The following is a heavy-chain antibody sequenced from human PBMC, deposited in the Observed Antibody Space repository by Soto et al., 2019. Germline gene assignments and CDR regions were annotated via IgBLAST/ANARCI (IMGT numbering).Heavy chain of an antibody. D-gene: IGHD5-12*01. V-gene: IGHV4-34*01. J-gene: IGHJ6*02. CDR1: GGSFSGYY. CDR2: INHSGST. CDR3: AREWLRPYYYYGMDV. Sequence: QVQLQQWGAGLLMPSETLSLTCAVYGGSFSGYYWSWIRQPPGKGLEWIGEINHSGSTNYNPSLKSRVTISVDTSKNQFSLKLSSVTAADTAVYYCAREWLRPYYYYGMDVWGQGTTVTVSS.